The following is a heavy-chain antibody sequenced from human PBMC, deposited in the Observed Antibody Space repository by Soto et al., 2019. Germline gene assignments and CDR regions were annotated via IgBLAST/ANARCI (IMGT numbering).Heavy chain of an antibody. CDR3: AKDGRSSGWNGFFDY. CDR2: ISWNSGSI. Sequence: EVQLVESGGGLVQPGRSLRLSCAAAGFTFDDYAMHWVRQAPGKGLGWVTGISWNSGSIGYADSVKGRFTISRDNAKNSLYLQMNSLRAEDTALYYCAKDGRSSGWNGFFDYWGQGTLVTVSS. J-gene: IGHJ4*02. D-gene: IGHD6-19*01. V-gene: IGHV3-9*01. CDR1: GFTFDDYA.